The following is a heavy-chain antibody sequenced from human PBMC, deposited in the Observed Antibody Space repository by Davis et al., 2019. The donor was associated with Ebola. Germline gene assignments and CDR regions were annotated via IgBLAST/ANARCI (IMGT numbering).Heavy chain of an antibody. V-gene: IGHV1-69*06. D-gene: IGHD6-19*01. J-gene: IGHJ5*02. CDR3: ARGKTVAGTRGLSWFDP. CDR1: GGTFSSYA. CDR2: IIPIFGTA. Sequence: AASVKVSCKASGGTFSSYAISWVRQAPGQGLEWMGGIIPIFGTANYAQKFQGRVTVTADKSTSTAYMDLSSLRSEDMAVFYCARGKTVAGTRGLSWFDPWGPGTLVIVSS.